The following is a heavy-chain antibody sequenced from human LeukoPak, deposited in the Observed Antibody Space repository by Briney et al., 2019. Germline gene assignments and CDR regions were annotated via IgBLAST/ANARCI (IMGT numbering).Heavy chain of an antibody. V-gene: IGHV3-7*01. Sequence: GGSLRLSCAASGFTFSSYWMSWVRQAPGKGLEWVANIKQGGSEKYYVDSVKGRFTISRDNAKNSLYLQMNSLRAEDTAVYYCARDLSYYDSSGYYYSYFDYWGQGTLVTVSS. J-gene: IGHJ4*02. CDR1: GFTFSSYW. CDR2: IKQGGSEK. D-gene: IGHD3-22*01. CDR3: ARDLSYYDSSGYYYSYFDY.